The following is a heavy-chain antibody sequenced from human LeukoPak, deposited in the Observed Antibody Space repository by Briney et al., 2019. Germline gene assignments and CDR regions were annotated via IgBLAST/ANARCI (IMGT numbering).Heavy chain of an antibody. V-gene: IGHV1-46*01. CDR2: INPSGGST. CDR3: AKGQYNWNRRMGYYYYGMDV. Sequence: GASVKVSCKASGYTFTSYYMHWVRQAPGQGLEWMGIINPSGGSTSYAQKFQGRVTMTRDTSTSTVYMELSSLRSEDTAVYYCAKGQYNWNRRMGYYYYGMDVWGQGTTVTVSS. D-gene: IGHD1-20*01. CDR1: GYTFTSYY. J-gene: IGHJ6*02.